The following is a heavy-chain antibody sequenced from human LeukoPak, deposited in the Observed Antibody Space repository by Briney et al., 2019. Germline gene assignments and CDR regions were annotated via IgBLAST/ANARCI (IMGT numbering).Heavy chain of an antibody. D-gene: IGHD3-22*01. CDR1: GVTFSSYA. V-gene: IGHV1-69*13. Sequence: ASVKVSCKASGVTFSSYAISWVRQAPGQGLEWMGGIIPIIGTANSAQKFQGRVTITADESTSTAYMELSSLRSEDTAVYYCARGPYYYDSSGYSHLQHWGQGTLVTVSS. CDR2: IIPIIGTA. CDR3: ARGPYYYDSSGYSHLQH. J-gene: IGHJ1*01.